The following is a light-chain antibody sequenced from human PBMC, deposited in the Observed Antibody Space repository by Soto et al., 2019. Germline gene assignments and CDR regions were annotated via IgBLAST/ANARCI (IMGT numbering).Light chain of an antibody. CDR2: GAS. CDR3: QHHHNAPHMT. J-gene: IGKJ5*01. V-gene: IGKV3-20*01. Sequence: LGPGDRATLSSRDRQSVRSSYFAWSQQTPGQAPRLLIYGASTRATGIPDRFSGRASGRKFTLSTVTPQSEDFAADFYQHHHNAPHMTFGQGTRVEIK. CDR1: QSVRSSY.